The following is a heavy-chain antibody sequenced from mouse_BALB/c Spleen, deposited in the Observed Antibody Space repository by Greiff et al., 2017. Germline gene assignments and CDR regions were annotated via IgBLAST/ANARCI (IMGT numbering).Heavy chain of an antibody. V-gene: IGHV1-9*01. D-gene: IGHD2-4*01. CDR2: ILPGSGST. CDR1: GYTFSSYW. CDR3: ARAFYYDYEGAWFAY. J-gene: IGHJ3*01. Sequence: VKLMESGAELMKPGASVKISCKATGYTFSSYWIEWVKQRPGHGLEWIGEILPGSGSTNYNEKFKGKATFTADTSSNTAYMQLSSLTSEDSAVYYCARAFYYDYEGAWFAYWGQGTLVTVSA.